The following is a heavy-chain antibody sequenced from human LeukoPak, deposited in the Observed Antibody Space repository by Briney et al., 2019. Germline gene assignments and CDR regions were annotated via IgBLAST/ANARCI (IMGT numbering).Heavy chain of an antibody. CDR1: GYTFTSYG. CDR2: ISAYNGNT. CDR3: ARDGYNWNYVAY. V-gene: IGHV1-18*01. Sequence: ASEKVSCKASGYTFTSYGLSWVRQAPGQGLEGMGWISAYNGNTNYAQKLQGRVTMTTDTSTSTAYMELRSLRSDATAVYYCARDGYNWNYVAYWGQGTLVTVSS. D-gene: IGHD1-20*01. J-gene: IGHJ4*02.